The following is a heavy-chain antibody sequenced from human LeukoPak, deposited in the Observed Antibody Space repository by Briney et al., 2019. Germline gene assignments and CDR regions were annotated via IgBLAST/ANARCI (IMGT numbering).Heavy chain of an antibody. J-gene: IGHJ4*02. V-gene: IGHV3-33*01. Sequence: GGSLRLSCAASGFTFNVYGIHWVRQAPGKGLEWVAVIWNDGSNKYYADSVKGRFTISRDNSKDTLYLQMNSLRAEDTAVYFCARGGGRHVEYWGQGTLVTVSS. D-gene: IGHD3-16*01. CDR3: ARGGGRHVEY. CDR1: GFTFNVYG. CDR2: IWNDGSNK.